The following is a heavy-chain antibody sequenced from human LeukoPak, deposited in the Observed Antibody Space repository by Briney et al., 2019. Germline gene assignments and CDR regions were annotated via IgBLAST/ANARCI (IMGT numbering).Heavy chain of an antibody. V-gene: IGHV3-30*14. Sequence: AGGSLRLSCAASGFTFSTYAMHWVRQAPGKGLEWVAVISYDGSNTHFADSVKGRFTISRDNSKNTLYLQMNSLRAEDTAVYYCVRGPSGYHNTGGQGTLVTVSS. CDR2: ISYDGSNT. D-gene: IGHD5-12*01. CDR1: GFTFSTYA. J-gene: IGHJ4*02. CDR3: VRGPSGYHNT.